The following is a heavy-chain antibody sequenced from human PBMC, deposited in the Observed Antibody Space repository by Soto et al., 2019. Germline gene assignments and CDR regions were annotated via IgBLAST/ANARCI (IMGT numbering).Heavy chain of an antibody. V-gene: IGHV1-69*13. CDR3: ASYDFWSGKVNWFDP. CDR1: GYTFTSYD. CDR2: INPIFGTT. J-gene: IGHJ5*02. Sequence: SVKGSCKASGYTFTSYDINWVRQATGQGLEWMGGINPIFGTTNYAQKFQGRVTITADESTSTAYMELSSLRSEDTAVYYCASYDFWSGKVNWFDPWGQGTLVTVSS. D-gene: IGHD3-3*01.